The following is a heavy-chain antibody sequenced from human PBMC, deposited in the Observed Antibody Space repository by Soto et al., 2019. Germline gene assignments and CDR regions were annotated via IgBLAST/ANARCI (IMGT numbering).Heavy chain of an antibody. Sequence: QVQLQESGPGLVKPSETLSLTCTVSGGSVSSYYWSWFRQPAGKGLEWIGRSYTGGSTNYNPSLKSLVSMSVDTSKNQFSLRLTSVTAADXXXXXXXXXXXXPPGGGSWTMXFDXWGQGTL. V-gene: IGHV4-4*07. J-gene: IGHJ4*02. CDR2: SYTGGST. CDR3: XXXXXXPPGGGSWTMXFDX. D-gene: IGHD2-15*01. CDR1: GGSVSSYY.